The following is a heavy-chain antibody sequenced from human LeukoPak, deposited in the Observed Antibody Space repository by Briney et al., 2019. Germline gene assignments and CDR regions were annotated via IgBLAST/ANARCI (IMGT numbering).Heavy chain of an antibody. D-gene: IGHD1-26*01. CDR3: AKMGSGSYLTYYYYMDV. V-gene: IGHV4-4*07. Sequence: SETLSLTCTVSGDSISTYYWSWLRQPAGKGLEWIGRVSTSGSTYQNPSLKSRVAMSVDTSKNQFSLKLSFVTAADTAVYYCAKMGSGSYLTYYYYMDVWGKGTAVTVSS. CDR1: GDSISTYY. J-gene: IGHJ6*03. CDR2: VSTSGST.